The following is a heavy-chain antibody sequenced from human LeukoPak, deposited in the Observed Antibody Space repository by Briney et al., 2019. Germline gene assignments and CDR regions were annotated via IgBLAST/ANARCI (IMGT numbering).Heavy chain of an antibody. J-gene: IGHJ2*01. D-gene: IGHD2-21*02. Sequence: SETLSLTCTVSGGSISSYYWSWIRQPPGKGLEWIGYIYYSGSTNYNPSLKSRVTISVDTSKNQFSLKLSSVTAADTAVYYRARVPIKTRGQQAYCGGDCYFSPLNWYFDLWGRGTLVTVSS. CDR1: GGSISSYY. V-gene: IGHV4-59*01. CDR2: IYYSGST. CDR3: ARVPIKTRGQQAYCGGDCYFSPLNWYFDL.